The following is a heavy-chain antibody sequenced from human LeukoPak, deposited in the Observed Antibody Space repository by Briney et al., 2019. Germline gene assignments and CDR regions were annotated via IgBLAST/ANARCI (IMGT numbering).Heavy chain of an antibody. Sequence: KPSENLSLTCAVSGYSISSGYYWGWIRQPPGKGLEWIGSIYHSGSTYYNPSLKSRVTISVDTSKNQFSLKLSSVTAADTAVYYCANEQSRNYFDYWGQGTLVTVSS. CDR1: GYSISSGYY. V-gene: IGHV4-38-2*01. CDR3: ANEQSRNYFDY. D-gene: IGHD1/OR15-1a*01. J-gene: IGHJ4*02. CDR2: IYHSGST.